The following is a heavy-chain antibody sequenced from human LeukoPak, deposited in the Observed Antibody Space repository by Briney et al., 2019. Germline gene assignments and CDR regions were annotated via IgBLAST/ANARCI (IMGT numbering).Heavy chain of an antibody. CDR2: IYTSGST. J-gene: IGHJ6*03. D-gene: IGHD6-19*01. Sequence: SETLSLTCTVSGGSISSYYWSWIRQPAGKGLEWIGRIYTSGSTNYNPSLKSRVTMSVDTSKNQFSLKLSSVTAADTAVYYCARGEYSSGYYYYYMDVWGKGTTVTISS. CDR1: GGSISSYY. V-gene: IGHV4-4*07. CDR3: ARGEYSSGYYYYYMDV.